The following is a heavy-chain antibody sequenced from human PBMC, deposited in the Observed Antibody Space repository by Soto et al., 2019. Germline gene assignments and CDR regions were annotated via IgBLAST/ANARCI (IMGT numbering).Heavy chain of an antibody. J-gene: IGHJ3*02. CDR2: IYYSGST. D-gene: IGHD3-22*01. CDR3: ARGIDYYDSSGFLSLAFDI. V-gene: IGHV4-39*01. Sequence: QLQLQESGPGLVKPSETLSLTCTVSGGSISSSSYYWGWIRQPPGKGLEWIGSIYYSGSTYYNPSLKSRVTISVDTSKNQFSLKLSSVTAADTAVYYCARGIDYYDSSGFLSLAFDIWGQGTMVTVSS. CDR1: GGSISSSSYY.